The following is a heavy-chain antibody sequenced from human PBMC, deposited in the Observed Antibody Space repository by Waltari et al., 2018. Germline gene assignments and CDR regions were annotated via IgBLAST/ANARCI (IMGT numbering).Heavy chain of an antibody. V-gene: IGHV4-61*09. Sequence: QVQLQESGPGLVKPSQTLSLTCTVSGGSISSGSYYWSWIRQPAGKGLEWIGYIYTSGSTNYNPSRKSRVTISVDTSKNQFSLKLSSVTAADTAVYYCARDPSYGDYEGGAFDIWGQGTMVTVSS. J-gene: IGHJ3*02. CDR2: IYTSGST. CDR3: ARDPSYGDYEGGAFDI. D-gene: IGHD4-17*01. CDR1: GGSISSGSYY.